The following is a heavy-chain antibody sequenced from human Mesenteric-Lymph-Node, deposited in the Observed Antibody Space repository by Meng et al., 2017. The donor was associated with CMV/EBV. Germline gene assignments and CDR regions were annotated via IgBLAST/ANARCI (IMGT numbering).Heavy chain of an antibody. CDR2: LRSDGLDE. J-gene: IGHJ6*02. Sequence: GESLKISCVASGFTFRNSGVSWVRQAPGKGLEWVASLRSDGLDEYYADSVKGRFTLSRDTSKTTVSLQMHSLRPEDTGVYYCAKDLNYYYGMDVWGQGTTVTVSS. V-gene: IGHV3-30*02. CDR3: AKDLNYYYGMDV. CDR1: GFTFRNSG.